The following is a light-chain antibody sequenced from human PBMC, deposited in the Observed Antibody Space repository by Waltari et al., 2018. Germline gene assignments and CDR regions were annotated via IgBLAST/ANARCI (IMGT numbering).Light chain of an antibody. CDR1: QSISSY. CDR3: QQSYSTPLYT. J-gene: IGKJ2*01. Sequence: DIQMTQSPSSLSASVGDRVTITCRASQSISSYLNWYQQKPGKAPKLLIYAASSLQSGVPSRFSGSGSGTDVTLTISSLQPEDFATYYCQQSYSTPLYTFGQGTKLGIK. CDR2: AAS. V-gene: IGKV1-39*01.